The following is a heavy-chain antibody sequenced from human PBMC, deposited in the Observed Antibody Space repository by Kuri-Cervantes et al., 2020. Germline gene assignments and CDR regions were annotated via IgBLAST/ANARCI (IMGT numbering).Heavy chain of an antibody. D-gene: IGHD2-2*01. CDR1: GGTFSSYA. CDR2: SIPSFGTA. Sequence: SVKISCKASGGTFSSYAISWARQAPGQGLEWMGGSIPSFGTANYAQKFQGRVTITTDESTSTAYMELSSLRSEDTAVYYCASPKGYCSSTSCFYFDYWGQGTLVTVSS. CDR3: ASPKGYCSSTSCFYFDY. J-gene: IGHJ4*02. V-gene: IGHV1-69*05.